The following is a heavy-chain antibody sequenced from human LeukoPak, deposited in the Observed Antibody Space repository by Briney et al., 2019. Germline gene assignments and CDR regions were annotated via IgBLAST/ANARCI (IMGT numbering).Heavy chain of an antibody. J-gene: IGHJ4*02. CDR3: EKDIAASGLPRIFDF. CDR1: GFTFSSYA. V-gene: IGHV3-23*01. Sequence: GGSLRLSCAASGFTFSSYAMSWVRQAPGKGLEWVSCVSGSGGRGATYYTDSVKGRFTISRDNAKNTMYLQMNSLSGEDTAIYYCEKDIAASGLPRIFDFWGQGTLVTVSS. D-gene: IGHD6-13*01. CDR2: VSGSGGRGAT.